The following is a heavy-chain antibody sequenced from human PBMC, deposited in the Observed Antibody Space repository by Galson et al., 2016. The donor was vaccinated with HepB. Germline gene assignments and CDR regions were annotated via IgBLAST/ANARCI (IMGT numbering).Heavy chain of an antibody. J-gene: IGHJ5*01. CDR1: GFTFSDFD. Sequence: SLRLSCAGSGFTFSDFDMNWVRQAPGKGLEWISYISSTGGMIYYAAFVKGRFLVSRDNARNSLYLQIMDLRVDDTSIYYCVIGRTIAAVTNWFDSWGQGTLVTVSS. D-gene: IGHD6-6*01. CDR3: VIGRTIAAVTNWFDS. V-gene: IGHV3-69-1*02. CDR2: ISSTGGMI.